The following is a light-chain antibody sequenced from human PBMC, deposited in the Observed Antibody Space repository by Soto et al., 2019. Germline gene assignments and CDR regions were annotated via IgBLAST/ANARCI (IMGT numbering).Light chain of an antibody. CDR1: SSDVGGYNF. V-gene: IGLV2-8*01. Sequence: QSVLTQPPSASGSPGQSVTITCTGTSSDVGGYNFVSWYQQLPGKAPKLIIYDVNKRPSGVPDRFSGSKSGNTASLTVSGLQAEDEADYYCSSSAGSNNLVFGGGTKVTVL. CDR2: DVN. CDR3: SSSAGSNNLV. J-gene: IGLJ2*01.